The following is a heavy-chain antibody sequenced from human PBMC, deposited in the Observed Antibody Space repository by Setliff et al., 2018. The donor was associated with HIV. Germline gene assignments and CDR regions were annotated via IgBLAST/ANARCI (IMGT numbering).Heavy chain of an antibody. J-gene: IGHJ4*01. Sequence: PGESLKISCATSGFTFTDYSMAWVRQAPGKGLEWVSIISGSGLSAYYADSVKGRFTISRDNAQNTLSLQMNSLRAEDTAIYYCAKDVAASYYFDSWGQGTLVTVSS. CDR2: ISGSGLSA. D-gene: IGHD6-13*01. CDR1: GFTFTDYS. CDR3: AKDVAASYYFDS. V-gene: IGHV3-23*01.